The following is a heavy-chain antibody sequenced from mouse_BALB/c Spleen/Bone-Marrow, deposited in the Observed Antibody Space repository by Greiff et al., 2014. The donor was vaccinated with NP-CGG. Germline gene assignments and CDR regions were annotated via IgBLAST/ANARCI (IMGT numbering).Heavy chain of an antibody. CDR3: VRGNYGNYVDYFDF. D-gene: IGHD2-1*01. CDR2: INSNGGST. V-gene: IGHV5-6-3*01. CDR1: GFTFSNYG. Sequence: EVMLVESGGSLVQPGGSLKLSCAASGFTFSNYGMSWVRQTPDKRLELVATINSNGGSTYYPDSVKGRFTISRDTAKNTLYLQMSSLKSEETAMYYCVRGNYGNYVDYFDFWGQGTTLTVSS. J-gene: IGHJ2*01.